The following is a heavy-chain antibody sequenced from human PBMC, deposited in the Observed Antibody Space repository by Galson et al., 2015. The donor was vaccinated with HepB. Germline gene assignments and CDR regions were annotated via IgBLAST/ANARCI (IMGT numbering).Heavy chain of an antibody. CDR3: ARAQGSSWYEFDY. CDR2: ISSSSSYI. V-gene: IGHV3-21*01. Sequence: SLRLSCAASGFTFSSYSMNWVRQAPGKGLEWVSSISSSSSYIYYADSVKGRFTISRDNAKNSLYLQMNSLRAEDTAVYYCARAQGSSWYEFDYWGQGTLATVSS. CDR1: GFTFSSYS. J-gene: IGHJ4*02. D-gene: IGHD6-13*01.